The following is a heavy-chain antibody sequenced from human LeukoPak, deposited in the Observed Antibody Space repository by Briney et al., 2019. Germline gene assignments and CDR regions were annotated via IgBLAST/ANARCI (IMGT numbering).Heavy chain of an antibody. CDR3: ARVAGATNDY. J-gene: IGHJ4*02. V-gene: IGHV3-30-3*01. CDR1: GFTFSSYA. CDR2: ISYDGSNK. D-gene: IGHD1-26*01. Sequence: GGSLRLSCAASGFTFSSYAMSWVRQAPGKGLEWVAVISYDGSNKYYADSVKGRFTISRDNSKNTLYLQMNSLRAEDTAVYYRARVAGATNDYWGQGTLVTVSS.